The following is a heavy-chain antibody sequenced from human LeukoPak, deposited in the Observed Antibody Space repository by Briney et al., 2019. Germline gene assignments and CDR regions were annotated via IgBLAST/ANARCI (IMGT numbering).Heavy chain of an antibody. D-gene: IGHD3-16*02. Sequence: SQTLSLTRAISGDSVSSNSAAWNWIRQSPSRGFEWLGRTYYRSKWYNDYAVSVKSRITVNPDTSKNQFSLQLNSVTPEDTAVYYCARDRYDYIWGSYRRSGAFDIWGQGTMVTVSS. J-gene: IGHJ3*02. CDR3: ARDRYDYIWGSYRRSGAFDI. V-gene: IGHV6-1*01. CDR1: GDSVSSNSAA. CDR2: TYYRSKWYN.